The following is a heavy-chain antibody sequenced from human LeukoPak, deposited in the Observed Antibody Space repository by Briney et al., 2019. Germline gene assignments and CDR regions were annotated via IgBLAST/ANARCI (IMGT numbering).Heavy chain of an antibody. V-gene: IGHV3-30*04. CDR1: GFTFSSYA. CDR3: ASTCYYDSSGYYSLDY. D-gene: IGHD3-22*01. J-gene: IGHJ4*02. CDR2: ISYDGSNK. Sequence: PGGSLRLSCAASGFTFSSYAMHWVRQAPGKGLEWVAVISYDGSNKYYADSVKGRFTISRDNSKNTLYLQMNSLRAEDTAVYYCASTCYYDSSGYYSLDYWGQGTLVTVSS.